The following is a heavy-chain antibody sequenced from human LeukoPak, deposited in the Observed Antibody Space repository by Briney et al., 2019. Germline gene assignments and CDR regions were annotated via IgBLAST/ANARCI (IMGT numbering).Heavy chain of an antibody. Sequence: PSETLSLTCTVSGGSISSYHWNWIRQPAGEGLEWIGRFQTSGSTNYNPSLKSRVTMSVDTSNNRFSLRLSSVTAADTAVYYCAREGSSVWYGLGYWGQGTLVTVSS. D-gene: IGHD6-19*01. J-gene: IGHJ4*02. CDR3: AREGSSVWYGLGY. CDR2: FQTSGST. V-gene: IGHV4-4*07. CDR1: GGSISSYH.